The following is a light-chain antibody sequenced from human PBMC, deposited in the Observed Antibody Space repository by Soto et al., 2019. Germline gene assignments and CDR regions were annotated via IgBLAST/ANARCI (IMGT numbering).Light chain of an antibody. CDR3: QKYGSSPET. J-gene: IGKJ1*01. Sequence: EIVWTQSPGTLALSPGAIATLSCSARQSVSSSYLAWYQQKPGQAPRLLIYGASSRATGIPDRFSGSGYGTDFTLTISRLEPEDFAVYYCQKYGSSPETFGQGTKVEIK. CDR1: QSVSSSY. CDR2: GAS. V-gene: IGKV3-20*01.